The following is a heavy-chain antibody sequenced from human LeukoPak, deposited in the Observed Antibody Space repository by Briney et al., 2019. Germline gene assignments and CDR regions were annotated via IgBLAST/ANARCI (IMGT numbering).Heavy chain of an antibody. CDR3: ARGLTRIDY. CDR1: GFSFSTYW. J-gene: IGHJ4*02. V-gene: IGHV3-7*01. CDR2: VEQDGSAT. Sequence: GGSLRLSCAASGFSFSTYWMNWVRQAPGKGLEWVASVEQDGSATYCVDSVKGRFTISRDNAKDSLYVQMNSLRAEDTAVYYCARGLTRIDYWGQGTLVTVSS. D-gene: IGHD2-21*02.